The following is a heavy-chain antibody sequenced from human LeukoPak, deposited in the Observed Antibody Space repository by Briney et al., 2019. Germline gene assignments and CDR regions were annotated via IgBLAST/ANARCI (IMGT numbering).Heavy chain of an antibody. CDR1: GGSFSDYF. Sequence: SETLSLTCSVYGGSFSDYFWSWIRQSPRKGLEWIGEINHSGSTNYNPSLKSRVTISVDTSKNQFSLKLNSVTAADTAVYYCARARYGPDYWGQGTLVTVSS. CDR2: INHSGST. J-gene: IGHJ4*02. D-gene: IGHD4-17*01. CDR3: ARARYGPDY. V-gene: IGHV4-34*01.